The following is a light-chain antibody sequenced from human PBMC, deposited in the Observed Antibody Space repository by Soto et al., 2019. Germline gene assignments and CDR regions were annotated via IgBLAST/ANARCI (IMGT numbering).Light chain of an antibody. J-gene: IGLJ1*01. CDR3: SSYAGDNPYV. V-gene: IGLV2-8*01. CDR1: SSDIGRYNY. Sequence: QSVLTQPPSASGSPGQSATISCTGTSSDIGRYNYVSWYQQHPGKAPKLIIFEVNKWPSGVPDRFSASKSGNTASLTVSGLQAEDEADYYWSSYAGDNPYVFGTGTKVTVL. CDR2: EVN.